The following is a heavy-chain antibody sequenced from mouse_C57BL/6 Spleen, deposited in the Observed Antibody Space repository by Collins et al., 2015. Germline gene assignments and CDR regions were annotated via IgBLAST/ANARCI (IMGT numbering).Heavy chain of an antibody. V-gene: IGHV1-82*01. CDR1: GYAFSSPW. Sequence: QVQLQQSGPELVKPGASVKISCKASGYAFSSPWMNWVKQRPGKGLEWIGRIYPGNGDTNYNGNFKGKATLTTDKSSSTACMQLSSLTSEDSAVYFCARIYDGYPYAMDYWGQGTSVTVSS. J-gene: IGHJ4*01. D-gene: IGHD2-3*01. CDR2: IYPGNGDT. CDR3: ARIYDGYPYAMDY.